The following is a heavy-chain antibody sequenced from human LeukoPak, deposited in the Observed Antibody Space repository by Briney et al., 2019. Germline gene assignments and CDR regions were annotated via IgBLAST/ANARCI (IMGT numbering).Heavy chain of an antibody. J-gene: IGHJ2*01. Sequence: PSETLSLTYAVYGGSFSGYYWSWIRQPPGKGLEWIGEINHSGSTNYNPSLKTRVTISVDTSKNQFSLKLSSVTAADTAVYYCARTDIVVVPAAQKLYWYFDLWGRGTLVTVSS. CDR3: ARTDIVVVPAAQKLYWYFDL. D-gene: IGHD2-2*01. V-gene: IGHV4-34*01. CDR2: INHSGST. CDR1: GGSFSGYY.